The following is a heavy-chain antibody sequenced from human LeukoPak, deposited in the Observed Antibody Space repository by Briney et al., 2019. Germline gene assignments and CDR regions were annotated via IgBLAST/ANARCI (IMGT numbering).Heavy chain of an antibody. Sequence: GRSLRLSCAASGFTFSNYAMHWVRQAPGKGLEWVAVISYDGSYKYYADSVKGRFTISRDDSKNTLYLHMNSLRPEDTAVYYCARSYYYFDYWGQGTLVTVSS. D-gene: IGHD3-10*01. CDR2: ISYDGSYK. CDR3: ARSYYYFDY. CDR1: GFTFSNYA. V-gene: IGHV3-30-3*01. J-gene: IGHJ4*02.